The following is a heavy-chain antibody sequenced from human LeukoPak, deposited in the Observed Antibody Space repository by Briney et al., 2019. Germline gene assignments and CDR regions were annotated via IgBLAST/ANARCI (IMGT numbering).Heavy chain of an antibody. CDR2: ISPGDSHT. D-gene: IGHD7-27*01. CDR1: GYSFTNHW. Sequence: GESLKISCKGSGYSFTNHWIGWVRQMPGKGLEWMGIISPGDSHTRYSPSFQGHVTISADKSITTAYLQWTSLKTSDTAMYFCATPELGIDGGDFWGQGTLVTVSS. CDR3: ATPELGIDGGDF. V-gene: IGHV5-51*01. J-gene: IGHJ4*02.